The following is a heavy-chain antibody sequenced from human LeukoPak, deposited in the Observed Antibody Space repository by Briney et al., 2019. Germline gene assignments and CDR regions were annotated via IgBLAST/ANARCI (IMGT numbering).Heavy chain of an antibody. J-gene: IGHJ4*02. CDR2: ISYDGSNK. Sequence: PGGSMRLSCAASGFTFSSYGMHWVRQAPGKGLEWVAVISYDGSNKYYADSVKGRFTISRDNSKNTLYLQMNSLRAEDMAVYYCAKAPGGAYYFDYWGQGTLVTVSS. D-gene: IGHD1-26*01. CDR3: AKAPGGAYYFDY. CDR1: GFTFSSYG. V-gene: IGHV3-30*18.